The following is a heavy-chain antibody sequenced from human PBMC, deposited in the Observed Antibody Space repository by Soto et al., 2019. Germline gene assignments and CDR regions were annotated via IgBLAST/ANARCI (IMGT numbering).Heavy chain of an antibody. D-gene: IGHD5-12*01. J-gene: IGHJ6*02. CDR3: ARGIVATLKPYHYYYGMDV. CDR2: IYYSGST. V-gene: IGHV4-39*01. Sequence: QLQLQESGPGLVKPSETLSLTCTVSGGSISSSSYYWGWIRQPPGKGLEWIGSIYYSGSTYYNPSLKSRVTISVDTSKNQFSLKLSSVTAADTAVYYCARGIVATLKPYHYYYGMDVWGQGTTVTVSS. CDR1: GGSISSSSYY.